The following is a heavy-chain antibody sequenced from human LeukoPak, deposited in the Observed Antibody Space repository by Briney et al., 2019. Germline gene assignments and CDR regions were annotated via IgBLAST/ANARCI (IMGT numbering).Heavy chain of an antibody. J-gene: IGHJ6*03. CDR3: ASWSGGQLGAYYYYMDV. Sequence: SVKVSCKASGGTFSSYPISWARQVPGQGLEWMGGIIPIFGTANYAQKFQGRVTITTDESTSTAYMDLSSLRSEDTAVYYCASWSGGQLGAYYYYMDVWGKGTTVTVSS. CDR1: GGTFSSYP. CDR2: IIPIFGTA. V-gene: IGHV1-69*05. D-gene: IGHD3-3*01.